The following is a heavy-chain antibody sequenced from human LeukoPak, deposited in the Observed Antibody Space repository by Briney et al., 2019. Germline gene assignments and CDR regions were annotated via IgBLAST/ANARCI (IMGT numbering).Heavy chain of an antibody. CDR2: ISSGGGGYI. Sequence: GGSLRLSCAHSAFTFSSYSMHWVRQAPGEGLEWVSSISSGGGGYIYYADSVKGRFTISRDNAKNSLYLQMNSLRAEDTAVYYCARGNAPLPFDYWGQGTLVTVSS. CDR1: AFTFSSYS. CDR3: ARGNAPLPFDY. J-gene: IGHJ4*02. V-gene: IGHV3-21*01. D-gene: IGHD2-2*01.